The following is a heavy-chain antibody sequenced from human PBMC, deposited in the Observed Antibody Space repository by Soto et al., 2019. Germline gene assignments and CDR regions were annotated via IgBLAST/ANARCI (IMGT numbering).Heavy chain of an antibody. CDR1: GGSISSGGYY. Sequence: PSETLSLTCTVSGGSISSGGYYWSWIRQHPGKGLEWIGYIYYSGSTYYNPSLKSRVTISVDTSKNQFSLKLSSVTAADTAVYYCARDNIGYCSSTSCDYYYYYYMDVWGKRTTVTVSS. CDR2: IYYSGST. D-gene: IGHD2-2*01. J-gene: IGHJ6*03. CDR3: ARDNIGYCSSTSCDYYYYYYMDV. V-gene: IGHV4-31*03.